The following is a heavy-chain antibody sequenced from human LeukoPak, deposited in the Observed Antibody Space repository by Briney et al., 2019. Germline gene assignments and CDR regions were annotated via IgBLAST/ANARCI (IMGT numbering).Heavy chain of an antibody. Sequence: TGGSLRLSCAASGFTFSSYAMSWVRQAPGKGLEWVSAISGSGGSTYYADSVKGRFTIPRDNSKNTLYLQMNSLRAEDTAVYYCAKRHIVVVPAAIGGHYYYYYGMDVWGQGTTVTVSS. CDR3: AKRHIVVVPAAIGGHYYYYYGMDV. D-gene: IGHD2-2*01. V-gene: IGHV3-23*01. CDR2: ISGSGGST. J-gene: IGHJ6*02. CDR1: GFTFSSYA.